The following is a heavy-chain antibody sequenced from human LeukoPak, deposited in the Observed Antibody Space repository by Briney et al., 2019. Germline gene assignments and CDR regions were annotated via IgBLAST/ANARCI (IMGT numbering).Heavy chain of an antibody. CDR1: GGSFSGYY. CDR2: INHSGST. D-gene: IGHD6-13*01. CDR3: ARTTEAHSWQTRYYSYYMDV. J-gene: IGHJ6*03. V-gene: IGHV4-34*01. Sequence: KPSETLSLTCAVYGGSFSGYYWSWIRQPPGKGLEWIGEINHSGSTNYNPSLKSRVTISVGTSKNQFSLKLSSVTAADTAVYYCARTTEAHSWQTRYYSYYMDVWGKGTTVTVSS.